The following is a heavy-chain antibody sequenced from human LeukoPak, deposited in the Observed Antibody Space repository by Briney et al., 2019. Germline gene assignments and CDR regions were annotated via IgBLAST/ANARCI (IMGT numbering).Heavy chain of an antibody. D-gene: IGHD5-24*01. V-gene: IGHV1-24*01. J-gene: IGHJ5*02. Sequence: ASVKVSCKVSGYTHTELSMHWVRQAPGRGLEWMGGVYTEDGETIYAQKLQGRVTMTEDKSKNTAYMELSSLRSEDTAVYSCATDRDGWFDPWGQGTLVTVSS. CDR2: VYTEDGET. CDR3: ATDRDGWFDP. CDR1: GYTHTELS.